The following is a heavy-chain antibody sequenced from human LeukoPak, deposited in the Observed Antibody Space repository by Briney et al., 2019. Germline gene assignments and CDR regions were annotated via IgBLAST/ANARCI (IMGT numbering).Heavy chain of an antibody. CDR1: GYSISSGYY. Sequence: SETLSLTCTVSGYSISSGYYWAWIRQPPGRGLEWIGYIYYTGSTNYNPSLKSRVTMSVDTSKKQFSLKLSSVTALDTAVYYCARSGDVAARDDAFDIWGQGTMVTVSS. D-gene: IGHD6-6*01. V-gene: IGHV4-28*06. J-gene: IGHJ3*02. CDR3: ARSGDVAARDDAFDI. CDR2: IYYTGST.